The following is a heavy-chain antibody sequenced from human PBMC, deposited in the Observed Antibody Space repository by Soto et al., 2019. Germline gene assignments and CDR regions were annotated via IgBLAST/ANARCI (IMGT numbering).Heavy chain of an antibody. V-gene: IGHV3-7*05. J-gene: IGHJ4*02. CDR2: IKQDGSEK. Sequence: PGGSLRLSCAASGFTFSSYWMSWVRQAPGKGLEWVANIKQDGSEKYYVDSVKGRFTISRDNAKNSLYLQMNSLRAEDTAVYYYARSERGPSRWLQLGNFDYWGQGTLVTVSS. CDR3: ARSERGPSRWLQLGNFDY. CDR1: GFTFSSYW. D-gene: IGHD5-12*01.